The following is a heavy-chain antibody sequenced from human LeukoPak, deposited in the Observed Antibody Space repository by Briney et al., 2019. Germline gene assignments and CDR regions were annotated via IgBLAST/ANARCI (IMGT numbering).Heavy chain of an antibody. CDR3: ARERTTYYYDSSGYPGEG. V-gene: IGHV1-69*05. D-gene: IGHD3-22*01. CDR2: IIPIFGTA. Sequence: SVKVSCKASEGTFSSYAIGWVRQAPGQGPEWMGRIIPIFGTANYAQKFQGRVTITTDESTSTAYMELSSLRSEDTAVYYCARERTTYYYDSSGYPGEGWGQGTLVTVSS. CDR1: EGTFSSYA. J-gene: IGHJ4*02.